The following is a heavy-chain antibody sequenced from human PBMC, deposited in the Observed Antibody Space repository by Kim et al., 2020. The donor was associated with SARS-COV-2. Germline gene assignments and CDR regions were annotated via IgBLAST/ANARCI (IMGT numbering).Heavy chain of an antibody. CDR2: ISAYNGNT. Sequence: ASVKVSCKSSGYTFTSYGISWVRQAPGQGLEWMGWISAYNGNTNYAQKLQGRVTMTTDTSTSTPYMELRSLRADDTVVYYCARDGRGRVVVVVAATDAFDIWGHGTIVTVSS. V-gene: IGHV1-18*01. CDR3: ARDGRGRVVVVVAATDAFDI. J-gene: IGHJ3*02. D-gene: IGHD2-15*01. CDR1: GYTFTSYG.